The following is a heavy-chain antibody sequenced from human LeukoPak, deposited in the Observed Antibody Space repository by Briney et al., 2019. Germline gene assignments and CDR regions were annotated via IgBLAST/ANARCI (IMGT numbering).Heavy chain of an antibody. CDR1: GGSISSGGYY. Sequence: SQTLSLTCTVSGGSISSGGYYWSWIRQPPGKGLEWIGYIYHSGSTYYNPSLKSRVTISVDRSKNHFSLKLSSVTAADTAVYYCARGNGENYCSSTSCYTHRAWFDPWGQGTLVTVSS. CDR3: ARGNGENYCSSTSCYTHRAWFDP. CDR2: IYHSGST. D-gene: IGHD2-2*02. J-gene: IGHJ5*02. V-gene: IGHV4-30-2*01.